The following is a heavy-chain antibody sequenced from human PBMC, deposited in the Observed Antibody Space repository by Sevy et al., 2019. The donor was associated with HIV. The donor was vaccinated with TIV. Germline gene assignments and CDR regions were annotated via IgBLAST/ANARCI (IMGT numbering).Heavy chain of an antibody. CDR1: GYSISSGYY. D-gene: IGHD2-21*02. J-gene: IGHJ6*02. V-gene: IGHV4-38-2*01. CDR2: IYHSGST. CDR3: ARKYGGYSRHSSGYYYYGMDV. Sequence: SETLSLTCAVSGYSISSGYYWGWIRQPPGKGLEWIGSIYHSGSTYYNPSLKSRVTISVDTSKNQFSLKLSSVTAADTAEYYCARKYGGYSRHSSGYYYYGMDVWGQGTTVTVSS.